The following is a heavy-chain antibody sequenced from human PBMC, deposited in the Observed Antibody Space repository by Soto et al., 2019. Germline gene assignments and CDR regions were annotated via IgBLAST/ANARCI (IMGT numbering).Heavy chain of an antibody. J-gene: IGHJ3*02. CDR3: ARDMRAVPWYGGASSAFDM. Sequence: PGGSLRLSCEASGFTFSRVSMNWVRQVPGKGLEWVASISSGSSDTWYADSVKGRFIISRDNAQNSLFLQMNTLRPEDTAVYYCARDMRAVPWYGGASSAFDMWGQGTMVTVSS. CDR1: GFTFSRVS. V-gene: IGHV3-21*01. CDR2: ISSGSSDT. D-gene: IGHD3-10*01.